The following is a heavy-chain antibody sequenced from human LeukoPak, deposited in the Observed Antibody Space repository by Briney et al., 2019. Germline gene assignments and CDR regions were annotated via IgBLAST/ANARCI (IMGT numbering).Heavy chain of an antibody. V-gene: IGHV1-69*13. D-gene: IGHD3-22*01. CDR3: ARGLLGSSGLCWFDP. CDR2: IIPIFGTA. Sequence: GASVKVSCKVSGYTLTELSMHWVRQAPGQGLEWMGGIIPIFGTANYAQKFQGRVTITADESTSTAYMELSSLRSEDTAVYYCARGLLGSSGLCWFDPWGQGTLVTVSS. J-gene: IGHJ5*02. CDR1: GYTLTELS.